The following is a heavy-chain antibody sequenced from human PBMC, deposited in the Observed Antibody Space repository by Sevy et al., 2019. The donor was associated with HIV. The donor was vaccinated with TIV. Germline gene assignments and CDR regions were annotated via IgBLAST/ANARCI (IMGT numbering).Heavy chain of an antibody. CDR1: GGSFSGYY. J-gene: IGHJ5*02. V-gene: IGHV4-34*01. Sequence: SETLSLTCAVYGGSFSGYYWSWIRQPPGKGLEWIGEINHSGSTNYNPSLKSLVTISVDTSKNQFSLKLSSVTAADTAVYYCARGEDTADRPRNWFDPWGQGTLVTVSS. CDR3: ARGEDTADRPRNWFDP. CDR2: INHSGST. D-gene: IGHD5-18*01.